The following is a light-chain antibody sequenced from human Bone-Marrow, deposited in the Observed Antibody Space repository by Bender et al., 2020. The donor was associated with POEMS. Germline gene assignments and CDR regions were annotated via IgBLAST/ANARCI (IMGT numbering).Light chain of an antibody. J-gene: IGLJ2*01. Sequence: QSVLTQVPSASGTPGQRVTISCSGTSSNFGSNPVNWYQHLPRSAPKLLIYETTERPSGVPDRFSASKSGTSATLAISELQSEDEAEYYCSAWDDRLKTVLFGGGTKLTVL. CDR1: SSNFGSNP. CDR2: ETT. CDR3: SAWDDRLKTVL. V-gene: IGLV1-44*01.